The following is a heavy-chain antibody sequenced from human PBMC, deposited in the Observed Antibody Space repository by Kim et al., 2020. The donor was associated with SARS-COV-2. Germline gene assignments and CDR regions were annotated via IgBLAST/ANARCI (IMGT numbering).Heavy chain of an antibody. D-gene: IGHD2-8*02. V-gene: IGHV3-7*01. CDR2: IKHDGSDI. CDR3: ARDRTGWWGKGCGY. CDR1: GFTFSDYW. J-gene: IGHJ1*01. Sequence: GGSLRLSCAASGFTFSDYWMSWARQAPGKGLEWVANIKHDGSDINYVESVKGRFTISRDNAKNSLFLQMNSLTSEDTAVYYCARDRTGWWGKGCGYWGQGALVPVPS.